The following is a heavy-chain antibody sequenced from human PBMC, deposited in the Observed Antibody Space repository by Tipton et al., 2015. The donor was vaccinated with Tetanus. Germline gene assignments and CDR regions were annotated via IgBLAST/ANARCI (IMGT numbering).Heavy chain of an antibody. CDR3: ARDGYGAAAICYSPYQSPFDN. CDR1: GFTFRSYW. V-gene: IGHV3-7*01. CDR2: IKEDGSET. J-gene: IGHJ4*02. D-gene: IGHD2-21*02. Sequence: SLRLSCAASGFTFRSYWMSWVRQAPGKGLEWVANIKEDGSETNYVDSVKGRFTISRDSAKSSLYLQMNSLRAEDTAVYYCARDGYGAAAICYSPYQSPFDNWGQGTLVTVSS.